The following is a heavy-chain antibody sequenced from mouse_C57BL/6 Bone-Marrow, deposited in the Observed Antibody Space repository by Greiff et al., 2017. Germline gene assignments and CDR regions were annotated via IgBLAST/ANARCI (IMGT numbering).Heavy chain of an antibody. CDR1: GYSFTGYS. CDR2: INPSTGGT. J-gene: IGHJ4*01. D-gene: IGHD1-1*01. V-gene: IGHV1-42*01. CDR3: AIDNTVVAPYYKARDY. Sequence: VQLLQSGPELVKPGASVKISCKASGYSFTGYSMNWVKQSPEKSLEWIGEINPSTGGTSSNQKFKAKATLTVDKSASTAYMQLKSLTAEDSAVYYGAIDNTVVAPYYKARDYWGQGTSVTVSS.